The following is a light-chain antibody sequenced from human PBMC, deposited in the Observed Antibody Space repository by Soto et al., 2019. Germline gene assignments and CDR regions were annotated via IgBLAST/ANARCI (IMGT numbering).Light chain of an antibody. CDR1: QGITSY. V-gene: IGKV1-27*01. Sequence: DIQLTQSPSSLSASVGDRVTITCRMSQGITSYLNWFRQKPGKVPKLLIYSASNVQSGVPSRFSGSGSGTDFTLTISSLQPEDVTNYYGQRTYNAPLTFGGGTKVEIK. CDR3: QRTYNAPLT. CDR2: SAS. J-gene: IGKJ4*01.